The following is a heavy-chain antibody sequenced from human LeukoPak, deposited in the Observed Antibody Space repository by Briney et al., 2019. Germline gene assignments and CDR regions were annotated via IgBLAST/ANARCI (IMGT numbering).Heavy chain of an antibody. J-gene: IGHJ4*02. CDR1: GFTVSSNY. D-gene: IGHD5-18*01. CDR3: ARESGYSYGLAGFFDY. CDR2: IYSDGRI. Sequence: PGGSLRLSCAASGFTVSSNYMSWVRQAPGKGLEWVSVIYSDGRIHYADSVKGRFTISRDDSKNTLYLQMYSLRAEDTAVYYCARESGYSYGLAGFFDYWGQGTLVTVSS. V-gene: IGHV3-53*01.